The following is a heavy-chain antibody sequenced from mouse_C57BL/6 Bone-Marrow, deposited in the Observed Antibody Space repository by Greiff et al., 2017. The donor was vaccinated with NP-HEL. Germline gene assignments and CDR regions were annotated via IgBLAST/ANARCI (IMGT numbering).Heavy chain of an antibody. Sequence: EVKVVESGGGLVQSGRSLRLSCATSGFTFSDFYMEWVRQAPGKGLEWIAASRNKANDYTTEYSASVKGRFIVSRDTSQSILYLQMNALRAEDTAIYYCARDAPFRGAMDYWGQGTSVTVSS. CDR3: ARDAPFRGAMDY. CDR1: GFTFSDFY. V-gene: IGHV7-1*01. CDR2: SRNKANDYTT. D-gene: IGHD3-2*02. J-gene: IGHJ4*01.